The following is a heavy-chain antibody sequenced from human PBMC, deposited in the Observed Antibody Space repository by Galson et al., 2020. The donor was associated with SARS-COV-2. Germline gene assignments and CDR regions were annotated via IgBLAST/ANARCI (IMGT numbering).Heavy chain of an antibody. V-gene: IGHV3-21*01. CDR3: ARDPTNNYDFWSGYYYGMDV. D-gene: IGHD3-3*01. Sequence: GGSLRLSCAASGFTFSSYSMNWVRQAPGKGLEWVSSISSSSSYIYYADSVKGRFTISRDNAKNSLYLQMNSLRDEDTAVYYCARDPTNNYDFWSGYYYGMDVWGQGTTVTVSS. CDR1: GFTFSSYS. CDR2: ISSSSSYI. J-gene: IGHJ6*02.